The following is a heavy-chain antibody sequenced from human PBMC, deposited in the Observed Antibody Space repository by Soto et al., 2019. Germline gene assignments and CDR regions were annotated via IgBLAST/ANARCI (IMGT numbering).Heavy chain of an antibody. Sequence: SETLSLTSLVSGGSLSDYYLSWIRTPPGKGLEWIGYIYYTGSTNYNPSLKSRVTMSVGTSKNQFSLKLSSVTAADTAVYYCARAYGGSSWYVDYWGQGTLVTVSS. D-gene: IGHD6-13*01. CDR1: GGSLSDYY. J-gene: IGHJ4*02. V-gene: IGHV4-59*01. CDR2: IYYTGST. CDR3: ARAYGGSSWYVDY.